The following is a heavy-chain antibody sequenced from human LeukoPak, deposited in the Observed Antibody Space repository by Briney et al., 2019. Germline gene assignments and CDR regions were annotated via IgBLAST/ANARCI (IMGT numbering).Heavy chain of an antibody. J-gene: IGHJ4*02. Sequence: GESLQISCKGSGYIFTSYWIGWVRQLPGKGLEYMGIIHPGDSDTRYSPSFQGQVTISVDRSSSTAYLQWSRLKASDTAMYYCATHPGGLQSGFDNWGQGTLVTVSS. CDR2: IHPGDSDT. CDR1: GYIFTSYW. CDR3: ATHPGGLQSGFDN. V-gene: IGHV5-51*01. D-gene: IGHD5-24*01.